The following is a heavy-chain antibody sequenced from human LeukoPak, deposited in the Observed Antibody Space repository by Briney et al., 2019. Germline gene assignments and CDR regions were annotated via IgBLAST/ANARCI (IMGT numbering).Heavy chain of an antibody. Sequence: PGGSLRLSCAASGFTFSSFAMHWVRQAPGKGLEYVSAISSNGGSTYYANSVKGRFTISRDNSKNTLYLQMGSLRAEDMAVYYCARGGLVFDIAAAGTDYWGQGTLVTVSS. D-gene: IGHD6-13*01. V-gene: IGHV3-64*01. CDR2: ISSNGGST. CDR1: GFTFSSFA. CDR3: ARGGLVFDIAAAGTDY. J-gene: IGHJ4*02.